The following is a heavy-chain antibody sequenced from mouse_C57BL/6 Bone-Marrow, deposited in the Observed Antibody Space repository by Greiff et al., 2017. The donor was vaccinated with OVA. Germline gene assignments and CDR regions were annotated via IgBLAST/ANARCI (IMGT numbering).Heavy chain of an antibody. D-gene: IGHD4-1*01. J-gene: IGHJ2*01. CDR1: GFTFSSYG. CDR2: ISSGGSYT. Sequence: EVQRVESGGDLVKPGGSLKLSCAASGFTFSSYGMSWVRQTPDKRLEWVATISSGGSYTYYPDSVKGRFTISRDNAKNTLYLQMSSLKSEDTAMYYCARQRVTGTVYFDYWGQGTTLTVSS. CDR3: ARQRVTGTVYFDY. V-gene: IGHV5-6*01.